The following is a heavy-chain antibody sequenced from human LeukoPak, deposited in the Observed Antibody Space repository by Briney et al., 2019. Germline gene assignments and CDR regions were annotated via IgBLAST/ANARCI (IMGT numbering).Heavy chain of an antibody. Sequence: PGRSLRLSCVVSGFTFSSYTMHWVRQAPGKGLEWVGVILYDGSNKYYADSVKGRFTISRDNSKNTLYMQVNSLRAEDTAVYYCAREIPRGSSFDYWGQGTLDTVSS. CDR3: AREIPRGSSFDY. D-gene: IGHD6-13*01. CDR2: ILYDGSNK. J-gene: IGHJ4*02. CDR1: GFTFSSYT. V-gene: IGHV3-30-3*01.